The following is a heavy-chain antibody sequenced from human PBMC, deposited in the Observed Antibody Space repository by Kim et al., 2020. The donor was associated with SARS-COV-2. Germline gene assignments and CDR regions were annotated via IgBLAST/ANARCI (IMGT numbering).Heavy chain of an antibody. Sequence: SPSFQGQVPISADKSISTAYLQWSSLKASDTAMYYCARQVVGARYGMDVWGQGTTVTVSS. D-gene: IGHD1-26*01. J-gene: IGHJ6*02. CDR3: ARQVVGARYGMDV. V-gene: IGHV5-51*01.